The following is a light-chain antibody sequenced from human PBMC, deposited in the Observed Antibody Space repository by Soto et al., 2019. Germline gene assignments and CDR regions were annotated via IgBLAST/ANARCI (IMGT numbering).Light chain of an antibody. J-gene: IGKJ1*01. CDR3: QKYNSAPRT. V-gene: IGKV1-27*01. Sequence: DIQMTQSHSTLFASVGDRVTITCLATQSISTSLAWYQQKPGKVPKLLIYAASTLQSGVPSRFSGSGSGTDFTLTISSLQPEDVATYYCQKYNSAPRTFGQGTKLDIK. CDR2: AAS. CDR1: QSISTS.